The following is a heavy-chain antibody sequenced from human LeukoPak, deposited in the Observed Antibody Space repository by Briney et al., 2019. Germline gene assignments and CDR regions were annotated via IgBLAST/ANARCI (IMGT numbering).Heavy chain of an antibody. CDR1: GGSISSGSYY. Sequence: SETLSLTCTVSGGSISSGSYYWSWIRQPAGKGLEWIGRIYTSGSTNYNPSLKSRVTISVDTSKNQFSLKLSSVTAADTAVYYCARVRVVVVAATVNYYYYYMDVWGKGTTVTISS. V-gene: IGHV4-61*02. CDR2: IYTSGST. J-gene: IGHJ6*03. D-gene: IGHD2-15*01. CDR3: ARVRVVVVAATVNYYYYYMDV.